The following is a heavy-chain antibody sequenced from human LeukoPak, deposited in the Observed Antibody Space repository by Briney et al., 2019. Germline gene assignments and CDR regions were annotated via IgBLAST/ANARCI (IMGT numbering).Heavy chain of an antibody. D-gene: IGHD3-22*01. Sequence: GGSLRLSCAASGFTFSSYAMSWVRQAPGKGLEWVSAISGSGGSTYYADSVKGRFTISRDNSKNTLYLQMNSLRAEDTAVYYCAKVLRYCYDSSGHFDYWGQGTTVTVSS. CDR1: GFTFSSYA. CDR3: AKVLRYCYDSSGHFDY. J-gene: IGHJ4*03. V-gene: IGHV3-23*01. CDR2: ISGSGGST.